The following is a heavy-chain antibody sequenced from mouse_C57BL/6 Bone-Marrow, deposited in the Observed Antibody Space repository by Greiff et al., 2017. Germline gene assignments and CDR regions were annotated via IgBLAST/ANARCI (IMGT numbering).Heavy chain of an antibody. CDR1: GYTITGSW. V-gene: IGHV1-9*01. J-gene: IGHJ1*03. CDR2: ILPGSGST. Sequence: QVQLQQSGAELMKPGASVKLSCTATGYTITGSWIEWVKQRPGHGLEWIGEILPGSGSTNYHEKFKGKAPFKAAPSSNTAYMQLSSVTTEDSTIYYCARTRGLYCWYCDVWGTGTTVTVSS. CDR3: ARTRGLYCWYCDV. D-gene: IGHD2-3*01.